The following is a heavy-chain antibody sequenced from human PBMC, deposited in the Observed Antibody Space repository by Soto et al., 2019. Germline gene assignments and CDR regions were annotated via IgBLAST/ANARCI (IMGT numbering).Heavy chain of an antibody. V-gene: IGHV3-30-3*01. CDR1: GFTFSSYA. Sequence: PGGSLRLSCAASGFTFSSYAMHWVRQAPGKGLEWVAVISYDGSNKYYADSVKGRFTISRDNSKNTLYLQMNSLRAEDTAVYYCARGARGGVTMNDYWGQGTLVTVSS. CDR2: ISYDGSNK. D-gene: IGHD4-17*01. CDR3: ARGARGGVTMNDY. J-gene: IGHJ4*02.